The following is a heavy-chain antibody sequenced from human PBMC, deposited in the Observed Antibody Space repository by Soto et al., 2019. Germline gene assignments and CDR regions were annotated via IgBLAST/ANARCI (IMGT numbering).Heavy chain of an antibody. CDR2: IWYDGSNN. CDR3: ATSEALDY. Sequence: QVQLVESGGGVVQPGRSLRLSCAASGFTFSRYGMHWVRQAPGKGLEWVAVIWYDGSNNYYADSVKGRFTIARDNCKNTLYLQMSSLSAEYTGVYYCATSEALDYWGQGTLVTVSS. V-gene: IGHV3-33*01. J-gene: IGHJ4*02. CDR1: GFTFSRYG. D-gene: IGHD1-26*01.